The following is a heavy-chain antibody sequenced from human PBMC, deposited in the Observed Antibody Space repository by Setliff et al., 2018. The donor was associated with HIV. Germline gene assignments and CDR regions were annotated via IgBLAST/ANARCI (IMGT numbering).Heavy chain of an antibody. J-gene: IGHJ4*02. Sequence: EASVKVSCKASGYNVTVSAINWVRQAPGQALEWLGWINTKTGNPTYAQGLTGQFVFSLDTSISTAYLQISILKAEDTAVYYCARDQRLFYFDSWGQGTLVTVSS. CDR3: ARDQRLFYFDS. CDR2: INTKTGNP. CDR1: GYNVTVSA. V-gene: IGHV7-4-1*02.